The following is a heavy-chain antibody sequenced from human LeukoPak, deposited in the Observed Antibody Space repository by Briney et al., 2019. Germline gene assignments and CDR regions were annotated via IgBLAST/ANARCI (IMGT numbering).Heavy chain of an antibody. V-gene: IGHV1-69*13. CDR3: ARADDFWSGYFSEHLDY. Sequence: SVKVSCKASGGTFSSYAISWVRQAPGQGLEWMGGIIPIFGTANYAQKFQGRVTITADESTSTAYMELSSLRSEDTAVYYCARADDFWSGYFSEHLDYWGQGTLVTVSS. J-gene: IGHJ4*02. D-gene: IGHD3-3*01. CDR2: IIPIFGTA. CDR1: GGTFSSYA.